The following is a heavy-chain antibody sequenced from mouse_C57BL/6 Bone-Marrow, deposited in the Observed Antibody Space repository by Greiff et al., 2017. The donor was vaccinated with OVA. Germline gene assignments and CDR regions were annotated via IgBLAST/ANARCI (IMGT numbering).Heavy chain of an antibody. CDR1: GFTFSSYG. J-gene: IGHJ3*01. CDR3: ASSGGY. CDR2: ISSGGSYT. Sequence: EVQVVESGGDLVKPGGSLKLSCAASGFTFSSYGMSWVRQTPDKRLEWVATISSGGSYTYYPDSVKGRFTISRDNAKNTLYLQMSSLKAEDTAMYYCASSGGYWGQGTLVTVSA. V-gene: IGHV5-6*01.